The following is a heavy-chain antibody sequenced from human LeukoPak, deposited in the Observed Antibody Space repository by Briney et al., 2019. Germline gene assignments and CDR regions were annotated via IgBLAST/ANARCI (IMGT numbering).Heavy chain of an antibody. J-gene: IGHJ5*02. CDR3: ARDLDQYYGSGSYYKYNWFDP. CDR1: GFTFSGYY. D-gene: IGHD3-10*01. Sequence: SGGSLRLSCAASGFTFSGYYMSWIRQAPGKGLEWVSYISSSGSTIYYADSVKGRFTISRDNAKNSLYLQMNSLRAEDTAVYYCARDLDQYYGSGSYYKYNWFDPWGQGTLVTVSS. V-gene: IGHV3-11*01. CDR2: ISSSGSTI.